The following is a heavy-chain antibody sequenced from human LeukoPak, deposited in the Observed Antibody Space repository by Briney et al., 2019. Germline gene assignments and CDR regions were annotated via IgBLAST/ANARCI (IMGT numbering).Heavy chain of an antibody. CDR1: AGSISSGDHY. V-gene: IGHV4-61*02. D-gene: IGHD3-22*01. CDR3: VRGIGTSYDSSRDAFDI. J-gene: IGHJ3*02. Sequence: SETLSLTCTVSAGSISSGDHYWSWVRQPAGKGLEWIGRIYSPGTNYNYNPSLKSRVTISIDTSKNQFSLRLTSVTAADTAVYYCVRGIGTSYDSSRDAFDIWGQGTMVSVSS. CDR2: IYSPGTN.